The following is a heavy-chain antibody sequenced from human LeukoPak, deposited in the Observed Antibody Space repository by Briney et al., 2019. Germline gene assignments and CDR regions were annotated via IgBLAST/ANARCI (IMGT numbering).Heavy chain of an antibody. Sequence: GGSLRPSCAASGFTFSSYAMHWVRQAPGKGLEWVAVISYDGSNKYYADSVKGRFTISRDNSKNTLYLQMNSLRAEDTAVYYCARGPGMDVWGQGTTVTVSS. CDR3: ARGPGMDV. J-gene: IGHJ6*02. V-gene: IGHV3-30*04. CDR1: GFTFSSYA. CDR2: ISYDGSNK.